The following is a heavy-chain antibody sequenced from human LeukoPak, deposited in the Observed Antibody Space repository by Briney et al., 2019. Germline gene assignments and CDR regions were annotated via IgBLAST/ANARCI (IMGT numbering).Heavy chain of an antibody. CDR2: IKQDGSEK. D-gene: IGHD1-20*01. CDR3: ARGPRYNWNDGSYYFDY. Sequence: GGSLRLSCAASGFTFSSYWMSWVRQAPGKGLDWVANIKQDGSEKYYVDSVKGRFTISRDNAKNSLYLQMNSLRAEDTAVYYCARGPRYNWNDGSYYFDYWGQGTLVTVSS. J-gene: IGHJ4*02. V-gene: IGHV3-7*04. CDR1: GFTFSSYW.